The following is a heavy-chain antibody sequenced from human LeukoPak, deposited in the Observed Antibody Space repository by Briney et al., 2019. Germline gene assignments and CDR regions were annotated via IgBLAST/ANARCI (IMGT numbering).Heavy chain of an antibody. D-gene: IGHD3-16*02. J-gene: IGHJ4*02. V-gene: IGHV3-23*01. CDR2: ISGSGGST. CDR3: AKSVVTGRDY. CDR1: GFTFSDHY. Sequence: GGSLRLSCAASGFTFSDHYMDWVRQAPGKGLEWVSAISGSGGSTYYADSVKGRFTISRDNSKNTLYLQMNSLRAEDTAVYYCAKSVVTGRDYWGQGTLVTVSS.